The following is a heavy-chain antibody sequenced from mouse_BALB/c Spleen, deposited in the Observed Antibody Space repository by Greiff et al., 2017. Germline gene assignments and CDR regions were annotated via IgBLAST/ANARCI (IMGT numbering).Heavy chain of an antibody. CDR2: ISTYYGDA. Sequence: VQLQQSGAELVRPGVSVKISCKGSGYTFTDYAMHWVKQSHAKSLEWIGVISTYYGDASYNQKFKGKATMTVDKSSSTAYMELARLTSEDSAIYYCARSDWKYYVDYWGQGTTLTVSS. J-gene: IGHJ2*01. CDR1: GYTFTDYA. V-gene: IGHV1S137*01. D-gene: IGHD4-1*01. CDR3: ARSDWKYYVDY.